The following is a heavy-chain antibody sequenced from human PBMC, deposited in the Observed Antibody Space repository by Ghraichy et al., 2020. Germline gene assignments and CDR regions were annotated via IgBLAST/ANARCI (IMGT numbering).Heavy chain of an antibody. V-gene: IGHV4-59*08. CDR3: ARCITIFGVVVYFDL. CDR2: IYYSGST. CDR1: GGSISSYY. J-gene: IGHJ2*01. Sequence: SETLSLTCTVSGGSISSYYWSWIRQPPGKGLEWIGYIYYSGSTNYNPSLKSRVTISVDTSKNQFSLKLSSVTAADTAVYYCARCITIFGVVVYFDLWGRGTLVTVSS. D-gene: IGHD3-3*01.